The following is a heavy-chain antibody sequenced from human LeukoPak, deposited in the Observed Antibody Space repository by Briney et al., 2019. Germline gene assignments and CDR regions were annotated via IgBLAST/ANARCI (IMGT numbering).Heavy chain of an antibody. CDR1: GYTFTSYG. J-gene: IGHJ4*02. Sequence: EASVKVSCKASGYTFTSYGISWVRQAPGQGLEWMGWISAYNGNTNYAQKLQGRVTMTTDTSTSTAYMELRSLRSDDTAVYYCASPEGYCSSTSCPPVYWGQGTLVTVSS. D-gene: IGHD2-2*01. CDR3: ASPEGYCSSTSCPPVY. V-gene: IGHV1-18*01. CDR2: ISAYNGNT.